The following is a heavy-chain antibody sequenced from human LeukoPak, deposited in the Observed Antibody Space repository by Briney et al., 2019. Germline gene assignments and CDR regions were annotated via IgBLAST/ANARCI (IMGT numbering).Heavy chain of an antibody. V-gene: IGHV1-46*01. CDR3: ARDLYEGYYYDSSGYYYAAFDI. Sequence: ASVNVSCKASGYTFTIYYMHWVRQDPGQGLESMGIINPSGGSTSYAKKFHGRVPMTRVTSTSTVYMELSSLRSEDTAVYYCARDLYEGYYYDSSGYYYAAFDIWGQGTMVTVSS. CDR1: GYTFTIYY. CDR2: INPSGGST. J-gene: IGHJ3*02. D-gene: IGHD3-22*01.